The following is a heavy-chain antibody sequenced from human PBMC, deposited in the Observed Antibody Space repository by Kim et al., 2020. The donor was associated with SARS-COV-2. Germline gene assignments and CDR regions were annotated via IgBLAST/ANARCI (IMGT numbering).Heavy chain of an antibody. CDR1: GFSFSDFA. D-gene: IGHD4-17*01. V-gene: IGHV3-30*04. CDR3: ARVYGDYGEPPIDY. CDR2: ISYDAINE. J-gene: IGHJ4*02. Sequence: GGSLRLSCAASGFSFSDFAMSWVRQAPGKGLEWVALISYDAINEYYTDSVKGRFTISRDNSKNTLFLQMNSLRDEDTAVYYCARVYGDYGEPPIDYWGQG.